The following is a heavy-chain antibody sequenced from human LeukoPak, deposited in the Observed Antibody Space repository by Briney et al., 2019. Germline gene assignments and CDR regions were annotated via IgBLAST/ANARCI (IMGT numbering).Heavy chain of an antibody. CDR3: AKDTVKVTTIRRVPHYMDV. CDR2: IRYDGSNK. D-gene: IGHD5-12*01. CDR1: GFTFSSYG. Sequence: GGSLRLSCAASGFTFSSYGMHWVRQAPGRGLEWVAFIRYDGSNKYYADSVKGRFTIPRDSSKNTLYLQMNSLRTEDTAVYYCAKDTVKVTTIRRVPHYMDVWGKGTTVTISS. J-gene: IGHJ6*03. V-gene: IGHV3-30*02.